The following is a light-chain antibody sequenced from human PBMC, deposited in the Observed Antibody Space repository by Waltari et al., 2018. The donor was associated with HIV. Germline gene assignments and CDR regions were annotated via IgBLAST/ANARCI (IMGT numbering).Light chain of an antibody. V-gene: IGLV1-36*01. CDR2: SDD. CDR1: SSNIGNYA. Sequence: QSVLTQPPSVSAVPGQRVTIFCSGGSSNIGNYAVSWYQHVPGEAPNFVMYSDDLLTTGVSDRFSASKSGTSASLSISGLQPEDEADYHCATWDDNVSAYVFGPGTWVTVL. J-gene: IGLJ1*01. CDR3: ATWDDNVSAYV.